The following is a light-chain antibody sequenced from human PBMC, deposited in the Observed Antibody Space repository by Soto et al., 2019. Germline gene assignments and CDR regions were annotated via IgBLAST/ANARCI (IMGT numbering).Light chain of an antibody. J-gene: IGKJ4*01. CDR1: HDISNF. CDR3: QLYDSLPLLT. CDR2: DAS. Sequence: DFQLTQSPSSLSASVGDRVTITCQASHDISNFLNWYQQRPGKAPNLLIYDASNLQAGVPSRFSGGGSGTHFTLTISSLQPEDVATYYYQLYDSLPLLTFGGGTKVEIK. V-gene: IGKV1-33*01.